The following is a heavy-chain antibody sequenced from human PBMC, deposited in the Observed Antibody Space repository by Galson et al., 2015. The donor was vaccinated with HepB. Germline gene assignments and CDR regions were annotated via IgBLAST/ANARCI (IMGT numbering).Heavy chain of an antibody. CDR1: GFTFSSYW. D-gene: IGHD3-9*01. CDR3: AKGRGYDIFMATDY. Sequence: SLRLSCAASGFTFSSYWMSWVRQAPGKGLEWVSAISGSVGSTNYADSVKGRFTISRDKSKNTLYLQMNSLRAEDTAVYYCAKGRGYDIFMATDYWGQGILVTVSS. CDR2: ISGSVGST. J-gene: IGHJ4*02. V-gene: IGHV3-23*01.